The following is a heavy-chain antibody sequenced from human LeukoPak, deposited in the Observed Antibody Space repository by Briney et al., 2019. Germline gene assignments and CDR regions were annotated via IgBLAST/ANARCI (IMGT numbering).Heavy chain of an antibody. CDR3: ARGYSGYDSPPTYFDY. Sequence: SETLSLTCTVSGGSISSSSYYWGWIRQPPGKGLEWIGSIYYSGSTYYNPSLKSRVTISVDTSKNQFSLKLSSVTAADTAVYYCARGYSGYDSPPTYFDYWGQGTLVTVSS. CDR2: IYYSGST. V-gene: IGHV4-39*07. J-gene: IGHJ4*02. D-gene: IGHD5-12*01. CDR1: GGSISSSSYY.